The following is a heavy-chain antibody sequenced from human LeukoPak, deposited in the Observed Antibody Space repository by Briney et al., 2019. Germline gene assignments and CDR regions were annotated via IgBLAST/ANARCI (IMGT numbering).Heavy chain of an antibody. J-gene: IGHJ4*02. Sequence: GGSLRLSCAASGFTFSSYAMSWVRQAPGKGLEWVSAISDSGGSTYYADSVKGRFTISRDNSKNTLYLQMNSLRAEDTAVYYCASVIAAAGTGFDYWGQGTLVTVSS. CDR1: GFTFSSYA. CDR2: ISDSGGST. CDR3: ASVIAAAGTGFDY. V-gene: IGHV3-23*01. D-gene: IGHD6-13*01.